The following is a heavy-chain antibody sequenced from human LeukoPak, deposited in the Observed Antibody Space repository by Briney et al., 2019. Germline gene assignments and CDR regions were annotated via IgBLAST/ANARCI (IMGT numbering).Heavy chain of an antibody. CDR2: IYYSGST. J-gene: IGHJ2*01. CDR3: ARDHSYYGSAGWYFDL. CDR1: GGSISSYY. V-gene: IGHV4-59*01. Sequence: SETLSLTCTVSGGSISSYYWSWIRQPPGKGLGWIGYIYYSGSTNYNPSLKSRVTISVDTSKNQFSLKLSSVTAADTALYYCARDHSYYGSAGWYFDLWGRGTLVTVSS. D-gene: IGHD3-10*01.